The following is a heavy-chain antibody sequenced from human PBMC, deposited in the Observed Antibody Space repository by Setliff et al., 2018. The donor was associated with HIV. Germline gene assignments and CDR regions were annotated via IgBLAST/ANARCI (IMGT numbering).Heavy chain of an antibody. CDR1: GGSFSGYY. CDR2: INHGGST. CDR3: ARRGIMITFGGVYFDS. D-gene: IGHD3-16*01. J-gene: IGHJ4*02. V-gene: IGHV4-34*01. Sequence: SETLSLTCAVYGGSFSGYYWSWIHQTPGKGLEWIGEINHGGSTNYNPSLKSRVTVSPDTSKNQFSLKLRSVTAADTAVYYCARRGIMITFGGVYFDSWGQGTLVTVSS.